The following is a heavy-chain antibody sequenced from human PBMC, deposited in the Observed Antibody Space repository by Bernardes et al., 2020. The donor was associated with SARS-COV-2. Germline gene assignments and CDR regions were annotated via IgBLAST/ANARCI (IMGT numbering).Heavy chain of an antibody. Sequence: SVKVSCKASGGTFSSYAISWVRQAPGQGLEWMGGIIPIFGTANYAQKFQGRVTITADESTSTAYMELSSLRSEDTAVYYCAVRCSSTTHSSGWYDWYFDLWGRGTLVTVSS. V-gene: IGHV1-69*13. J-gene: IGHJ2*01. D-gene: IGHD6-19*01. CDR1: GGTFSSYA. CDR3: AVRCSSTTHSSGWYDWYFDL. CDR2: IIPIFGTA.